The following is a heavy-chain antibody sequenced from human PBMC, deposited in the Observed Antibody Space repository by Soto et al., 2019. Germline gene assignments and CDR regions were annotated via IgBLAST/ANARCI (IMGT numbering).Heavy chain of an antibody. CDR3: ANDRQPDGIWTFDF. V-gene: IGHV3-23*01. CDR2: ILAGGTT. Sequence: EVQLLESGGHLVQPGGSLRLSCAASGFTFTTYTMNWVRQAPGKGLEWVSGILAGGTTYYADSVKGRFTISRDHSQNSVFLQMSSLRDEDTAVYYCANDRQPDGIWTFDFWGQGTLVTVSS. CDR1: GFTFTTYT. D-gene: IGHD3-9*01. J-gene: IGHJ4*02.